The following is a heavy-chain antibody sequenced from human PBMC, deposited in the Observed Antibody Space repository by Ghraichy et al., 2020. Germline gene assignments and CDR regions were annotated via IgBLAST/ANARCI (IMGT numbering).Heavy chain of an antibody. J-gene: IGHJ2*01. V-gene: IGHV3-30*18. D-gene: IGHD5-24*01. CDR3: AKEIELHSWYVDF. Sequence: GGSLRLSCAASGFTFSRYWMTWVRQAPGKGLEWLAVVSGDGGITYYADSVKGRFTISRDNSKNTVYLQMNSLRAEDTAVYYCAKEIELHSWYVDFWGRGTLVTVST. CDR1: GFTFSRYW. CDR2: VSGDGGIT.